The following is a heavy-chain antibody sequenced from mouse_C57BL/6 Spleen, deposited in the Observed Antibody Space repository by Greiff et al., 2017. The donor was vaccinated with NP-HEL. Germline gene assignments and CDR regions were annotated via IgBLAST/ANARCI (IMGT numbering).Heavy chain of an antibody. Sequence: EVKLVESGGGLVKPGGSLKLSCAASGFTFSSYTMSWVRQTPEKRLEWVATISGGGGNTYYPDSVKGRFTISRDNAKNTLYLQMSSLRSEDTALYYCARRGTTARYFDVWGTGTTVAVSS. CDR1: GFTFSSYT. CDR3: ARRGTTARYFDV. D-gene: IGHD1-2*01. V-gene: IGHV5-9*01. J-gene: IGHJ1*03. CDR2: ISGGGGNT.